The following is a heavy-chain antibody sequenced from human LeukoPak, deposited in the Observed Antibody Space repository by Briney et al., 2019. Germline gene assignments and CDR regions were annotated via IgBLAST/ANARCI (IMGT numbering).Heavy chain of an antibody. CDR3: ASDLSGPIHY. J-gene: IGHJ4*02. Sequence: GASVKVSCKASGGTFSSYAISWVRQAPGQGLEWMGGIIPIFGTANYAQKFQGRVTITADESTSTAYMELSSLRSEDTAVYYCASDLSGPIHYWGQGTLVTVSS. CDR1: GGTFSSYA. D-gene: IGHD3-10*01. V-gene: IGHV1-69*13. CDR2: IIPIFGTA.